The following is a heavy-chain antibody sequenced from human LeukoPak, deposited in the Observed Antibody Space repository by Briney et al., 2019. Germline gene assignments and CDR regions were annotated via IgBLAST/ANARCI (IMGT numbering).Heavy chain of an antibody. CDR1: GGSISSGDYY. D-gene: IGHD2-8*01. CDR2: IYYSGST. Sequence: PSETLSLTCTVSGGSISSGDYYWSWIRQPPGKGLEWIGYIYYSGSTYYNPSLKSRVTISVDTSKNQFSLKLSSVTAAYTAVYYCARGLIRLSWFDPWGQGTLVTVSS. V-gene: IGHV4-30-4*08. CDR3: ARGLIRLSWFDP. J-gene: IGHJ5*02.